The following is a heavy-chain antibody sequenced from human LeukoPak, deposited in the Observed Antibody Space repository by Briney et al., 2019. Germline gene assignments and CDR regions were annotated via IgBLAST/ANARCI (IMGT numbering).Heavy chain of an antibody. J-gene: IGHJ4*02. D-gene: IGHD3-9*01. V-gene: IGHV4-39*01. CDR1: GXSISSSSYY. CDR2: AYYSGSA. CDR3: VRQPTGSLDY. Sequence: PSETLSLTCTVSGXSISSSSYYWGWIRQPPGKGLEWIGIAYYSGSAYYNPSLKSRVTISVDTSKNQFSLKLSSVTAADTAVYYCVRQPTGSLDYWGQGALVTVSS.